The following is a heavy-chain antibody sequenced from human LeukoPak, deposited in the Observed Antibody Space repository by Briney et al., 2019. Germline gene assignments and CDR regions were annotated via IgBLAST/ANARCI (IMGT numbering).Heavy chain of an antibody. J-gene: IGHJ3*02. CDR3: AKPHYDFWSGYQPRPDAFDI. V-gene: IGHV3-66*02. Sequence: GGSLRLSCAVSGFTVSSNYMSWVRQAPGKGLDWVSTLYTGGSTYYADSVKGRFTISRDNSKNTLYLQMNSLRAEDTAVYYCAKPHYDFWSGYQPRPDAFDIWGQGTMVTVSS. CDR2: LYTGGST. CDR1: GFTVSSNY. D-gene: IGHD3-3*01.